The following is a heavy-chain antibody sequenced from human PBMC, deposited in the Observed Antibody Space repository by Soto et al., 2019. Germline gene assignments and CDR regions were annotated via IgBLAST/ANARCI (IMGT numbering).Heavy chain of an antibody. CDR3: ASHYGGNPAPYYFDY. J-gene: IGHJ4*02. CDR2: IYHSAST. D-gene: IGHD4-17*01. Sequence: LSLTCAVSGGSISSGGYSWSWIRQPPGKGLELIGYIYHSASTYYNPSLKSRVTISVDTSKNQFSLKLSSVTAADTAVYYCASHYGGNPAPYYFDYWGQGTLVTVSS. CDR1: GGSISSGGYS. V-gene: IGHV4-30-2*01.